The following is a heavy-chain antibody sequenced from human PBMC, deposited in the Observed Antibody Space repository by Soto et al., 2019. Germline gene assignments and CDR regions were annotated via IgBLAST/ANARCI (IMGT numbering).Heavy chain of an antibody. CDR1: GFTVSSNY. J-gene: IGHJ5*02. Sequence: EVQLVESGGGLVQPGGSLRLSCAASGFTVSSNYMSWVRQAPGKGLEWVSVIYSGGRTYYADSVKGRFTISRDNSKNTLYLQMNSLRAEDTAVYYCARGYSGYRQHNWFDPWGQGILVTVSS. V-gene: IGHV3-66*01. CDR2: IYSGGRT. D-gene: IGHD5-12*01. CDR3: ARGYSGYRQHNWFDP.